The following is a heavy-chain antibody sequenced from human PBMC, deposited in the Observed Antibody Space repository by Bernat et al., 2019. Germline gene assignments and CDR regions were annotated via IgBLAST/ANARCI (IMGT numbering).Heavy chain of an antibody. V-gene: IGHV3-30-3*01. Sequence: QVQLVESGGGVVQPGRSLRLSCAASGFTFSSYAMHWVRQAPGKGLEWVAVISYDGSNKYYADSVKGRFTISRDNSKNTLYLQMNSLRAEDTAVYYCARATFKGSSSSFSYYDGMDVWGQGTTVTVSS. CDR3: ARATFKGSSSSFSYYDGMDV. CDR2: ISYDGSNK. D-gene: IGHD6-6*01. CDR1: GFTFSSYA. J-gene: IGHJ6*02.